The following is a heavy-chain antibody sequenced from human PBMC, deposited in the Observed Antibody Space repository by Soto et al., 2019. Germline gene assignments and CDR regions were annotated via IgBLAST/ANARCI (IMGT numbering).Heavy chain of an antibody. V-gene: IGHV5-10-1*01. D-gene: IGHD3-3*01. J-gene: IGHJ3*02. CDR2: IDPSDSYI. CDR1: GYSFSNYW. Sequence: PGESLKISCKGSGYSFSNYWITWARQMPGKGLEWMGRIDPSDSYISYSPSFQGRFTVSRDNSKSTLYLQMDSLRAEDTAIYYCAKDSINRNGIYDPFDIWGQGTMVTVSS. CDR3: AKDSINRNGIYDPFDI.